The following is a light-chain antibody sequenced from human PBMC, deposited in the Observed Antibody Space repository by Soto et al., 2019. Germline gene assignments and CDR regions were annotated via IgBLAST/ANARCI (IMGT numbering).Light chain of an antibody. CDR1: QSVSSY. Sequence: EIVLTQSPATLSLSPGERATLSCRASQSVSSYLAWYQQKPGQAPRLLIYDASNRATGIPARFSGSGSGTDFTLTISSLEPEDFAVYYCQQRINWPHFGPGTKVDIK. CDR3: QQRINWPH. V-gene: IGKV3-11*01. J-gene: IGKJ3*01. CDR2: DAS.